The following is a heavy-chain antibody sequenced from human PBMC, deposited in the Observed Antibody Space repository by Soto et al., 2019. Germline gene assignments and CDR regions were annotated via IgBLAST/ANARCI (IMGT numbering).Heavy chain of an antibody. Sequence: SETLSLTCAVYGGSFSGYYWSWIRQPPGKGLEWIGEINHSGSTNYNPSLKSRVTISVDTSKNQFSLKLSSVTAADTAVYYCARGLRRAFKPAASHNWGQGTLVTVSS. J-gene: IGHJ4*02. CDR1: GGSFSGYY. V-gene: IGHV4-34*01. CDR2: INHSGST. D-gene: IGHD2-2*01. CDR3: ARGLRRAFKPAASHN.